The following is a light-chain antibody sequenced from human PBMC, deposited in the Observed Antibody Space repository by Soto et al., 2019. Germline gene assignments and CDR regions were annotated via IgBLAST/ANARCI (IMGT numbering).Light chain of an antibody. CDR2: EAY. V-gene: IGKV1-5*01. Sequence: DIQMTQSPSTLSASVGDRVTITCRASQSVSTWLAWYQQKPGKAPNLLIYEAYILESGVPSRFSGSKSGTEFTLSISSLQPDDFATYYCQQYKTFSFGQGTKVDIK. CDR3: QQYKTFS. J-gene: IGKJ1*01. CDR1: QSVSTW.